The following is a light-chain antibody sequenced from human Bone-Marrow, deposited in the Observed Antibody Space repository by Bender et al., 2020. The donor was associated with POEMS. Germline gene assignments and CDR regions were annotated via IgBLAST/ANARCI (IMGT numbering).Light chain of an antibody. CDR2: GAK. Sequence: QSALTQPPSVSGSPGQSITISCTGTNNDVGSYNLVSWYQQHPGKAPKLIIYGAKNRPSGVSDRFSGSKSGNTASLTISGLQVEDEGDYFCSSHAGSTDLLFGGGTKLTVL. J-gene: IGLJ3*02. CDR1: NNDVGSYNL. V-gene: IGLV2-23*01. CDR3: SSHAGSTDLL.